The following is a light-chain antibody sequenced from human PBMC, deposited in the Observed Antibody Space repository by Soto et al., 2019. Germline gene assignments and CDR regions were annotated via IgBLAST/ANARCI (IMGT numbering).Light chain of an antibody. CDR1: QGISSW. J-gene: IGKJ3*01. V-gene: IGKV1D-12*01. CDR3: PQANSFPPT. CDR2: AAS. Sequence: DIQMTQSPSSVSASVGDRVTITCRPSQGISSWLAWYKQKPGKAPKLLIYAASSLQSGVPSRFIGSRSGTAFTLTVSSLQPGDFATYDGPQANSFPPTVGPGTKVDIK.